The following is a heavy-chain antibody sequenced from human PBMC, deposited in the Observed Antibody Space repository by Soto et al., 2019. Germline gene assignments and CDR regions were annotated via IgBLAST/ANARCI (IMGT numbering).Heavy chain of an antibody. CDR1: GFSLSTSGMC. V-gene: IGHV2-70*01. Sequence: SGPTLVNPTQTLTLTCTFSGFSLSTSGMCVSWIRQPPGKALEWLALIDWDDDKYYRTTLKTRLTISKDTSKNQVVLTMTNMEPVDTATYYCARFRLGYCSGGSCFKPWGALDYWGQGTLVTVSS. D-gene: IGHD2-15*01. CDR3: ARFRLGYCSGGSCFKPWGALDY. J-gene: IGHJ4*02. CDR2: IDWDDDK.